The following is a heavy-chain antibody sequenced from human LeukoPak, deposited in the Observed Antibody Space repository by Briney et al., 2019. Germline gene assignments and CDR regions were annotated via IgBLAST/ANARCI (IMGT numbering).Heavy chain of an antibody. D-gene: IGHD3-16*02. J-gene: IGHJ4*02. Sequence: GGSLRLSCAASGFTFDDYAMHWVRQAPGKGLEWVSGISWNSGSIGYADSVKGRFTISRDNAKNSLYLQMNSLRAEDTAMYYCARVSYDYVWGSYRYDYFDYWGQGTLVTVSS. CDR1: GFTFDDYA. V-gene: IGHV3-9*01. CDR3: ARVSYDYVWGSYRYDYFDY. CDR2: ISWNSGSI.